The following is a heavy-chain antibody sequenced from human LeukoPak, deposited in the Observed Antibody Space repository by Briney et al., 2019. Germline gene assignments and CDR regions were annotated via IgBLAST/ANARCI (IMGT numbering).Heavy chain of an antibody. CDR1: GFTFSTYA. CDR2: ILYDGSNK. Sequence: GGSLRLSCAASGFTFSTYAMHWVRQAPGRGLEWVALILYDGSNKYYAESVKGRFSISRDNSKNTLYLQMNSLRPEDTAVYFCARGPPMYSYGSTAHHYDYFEYWGQGTLVTVSS. V-gene: IGHV3-30*04. J-gene: IGHJ4*02. CDR3: ARGPPMYSYGSTAHHYDYFEY. D-gene: IGHD3-22*01.